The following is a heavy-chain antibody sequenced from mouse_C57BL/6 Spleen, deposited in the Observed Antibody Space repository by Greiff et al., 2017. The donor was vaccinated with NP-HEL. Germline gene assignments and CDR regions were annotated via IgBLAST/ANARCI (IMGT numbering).Heavy chain of an antibody. D-gene: IGHD1-1*01. V-gene: IGHV1-69*01. CDR2: IDPSDSYT. J-gene: IGHJ2*01. Sequence: QVQLQQPGAELVMPGASVKLSCKASGYTFTSYWMHWVKPRPGQGLEWIGEIDPSDSYTHYNQKFKGKSTLTVDKSSSTAYMQLSSLTSEDSAVYYCARDYGSSYYFDYWGQGTTLTVSS. CDR3: ARDYGSSYYFDY. CDR1: GYTFTSYW.